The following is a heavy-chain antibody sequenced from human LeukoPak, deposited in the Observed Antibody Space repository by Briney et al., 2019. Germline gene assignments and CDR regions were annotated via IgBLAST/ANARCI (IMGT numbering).Heavy chain of an antibody. D-gene: IGHD2-21*01. V-gene: IGHV5-51*01. Sequence: PGESLKISCKGSGYSFTSYWIGWVRQMPGKGLEWMGIIYPGDSDTRYSPSFQGQATISADKSISTAYLQWSSLKASDTAMYYCARITYCGGDCYTTFDYWGQGTLVTVSS. CDR3: ARITYCGGDCYTTFDY. CDR2: IYPGDSDT. CDR1: GYSFTSYW. J-gene: IGHJ4*02.